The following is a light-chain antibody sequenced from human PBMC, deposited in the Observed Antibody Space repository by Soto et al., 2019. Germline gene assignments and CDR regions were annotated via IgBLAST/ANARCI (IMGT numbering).Light chain of an antibody. Sequence: EIVMTQSPATLSVSPGERATLSCRASQSVSNNLAWYQKKPGQAPRLLIYGASTRATGIPARFSGSGSGTDFTLTISSLQSEDFAVDYCPQYNNWWTFGQGTKVEIK. CDR2: GAS. J-gene: IGKJ1*01. CDR3: PQYNNWWT. CDR1: QSVSNN. V-gene: IGKV3-15*01.